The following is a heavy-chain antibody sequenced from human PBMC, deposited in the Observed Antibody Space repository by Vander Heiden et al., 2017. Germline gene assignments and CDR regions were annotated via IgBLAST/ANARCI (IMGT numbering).Heavy chain of an antibody. D-gene: IGHD1-26*01. Sequence: EVQLVESGGGLVKPGGSLRLSCAASGFPFSSYSMNWVRQAPGKGLEWVSSISSSSSYIYYADSVKGRFTISRDNAKNSRYLKMNSLRAEETAVYYCARDWEGSGSYYPWFDPWGQGTLVTVSS. CDR2: ISSSSSYI. CDR1: GFPFSSYS. CDR3: ARDWEGSGSYYPWFDP. V-gene: IGHV3-21*01. J-gene: IGHJ5*02.